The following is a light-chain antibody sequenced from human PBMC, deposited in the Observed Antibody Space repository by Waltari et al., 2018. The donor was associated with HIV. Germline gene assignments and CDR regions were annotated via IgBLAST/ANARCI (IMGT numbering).Light chain of an antibody. J-gene: IGLJ3*02. CDR2: GVS. Sequence: QSVLTQPASVSGSPGQSITIPCPGTSSTVGRYNLVPWYQQHPGKTPKLMIYGVSKLPSGVSNRFSGSKAGNTASLTISGLQAEDEADYYCCSYAGSSTLVFGGGTKLTVL. CDR3: CSYAGSSTLV. V-gene: IGLV2-23*02. CDR1: SSTVGRYNL.